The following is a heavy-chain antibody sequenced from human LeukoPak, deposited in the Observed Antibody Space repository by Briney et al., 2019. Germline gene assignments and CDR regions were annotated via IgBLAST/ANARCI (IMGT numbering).Heavy chain of an antibody. D-gene: IGHD2-2*01. Sequence: PGGSLRLSCAASGFTFSSYWMSWVRQALGKGLEWVANIKQDGSEKYYVDSVKGRFTISRDNAKNSLYLQMNSLRAEDTAVYYCARDDVVVPAAMYYYYGMDVWGKGTTVTVSS. CDR3: ARDDVVVPAAMYYYYGMDV. CDR1: GFTFSSYW. CDR2: IKQDGSEK. J-gene: IGHJ6*04. V-gene: IGHV3-7*03.